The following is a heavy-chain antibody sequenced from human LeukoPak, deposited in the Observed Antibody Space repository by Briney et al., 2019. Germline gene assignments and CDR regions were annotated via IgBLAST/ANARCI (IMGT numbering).Heavy chain of an antibody. CDR1: GFTFRNYA. CDR2: ISYDGSDK. J-gene: IGHJ5*02. V-gene: IGHV3-33*03. CDR3: AKDIGGTSFSNWFDP. Sequence: PGGSLRLSXAASGFTFRNYAMHWVRQAPGKGMEWVAVISYDGSDKYYVDSVKGRFTISKDNSRNTLYLQMNSLSADDTAVYYCAKDIGGTSFSNWFDPWGQGTLVTVSS. D-gene: IGHD2-15*01.